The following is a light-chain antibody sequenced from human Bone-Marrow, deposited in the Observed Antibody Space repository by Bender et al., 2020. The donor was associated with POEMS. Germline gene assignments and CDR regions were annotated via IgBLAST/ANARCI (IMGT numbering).Light chain of an antibody. CDR3: SSSTSSIIPV. CDR1: SSDVGGYDY. V-gene: IGLV2-14*03. J-gene: IGLJ1*01. Sequence: QSALTQPASVSGSPGQSITISCAGTSSDVGGYDYVSWYQQYPGKAPKLMIYDVSNRPSGVSNRFSGSKSANTASLTISGLQAEDEADYYCSSSTSSIIPVFGTGTKVTVL. CDR2: DVS.